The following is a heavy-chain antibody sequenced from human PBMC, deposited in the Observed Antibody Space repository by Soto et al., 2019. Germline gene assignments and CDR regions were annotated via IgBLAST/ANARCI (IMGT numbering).Heavy chain of an antibody. CDR2: ISHVGGT. CDR1: GGSIITSSW. J-gene: IGHJ4*02. V-gene: IGHV4-4*02. D-gene: IGHD2-15*01. CDR3: ARMDPFGCGFYWLDY. Sequence: QLQLQESGPGLVKPSGTLSLTCTVSGGSIITSSWWGWVRQPPGKGLEWIGEISHVGGTNYNPSLKSRVTISVDTSKSQFSLKLSSVTAADTAVYYCARMDPFGCGFYWLDYWGQGTLVTVSS.